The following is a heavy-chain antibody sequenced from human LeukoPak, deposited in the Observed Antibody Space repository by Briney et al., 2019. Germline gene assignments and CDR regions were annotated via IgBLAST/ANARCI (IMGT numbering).Heavy chain of an antibody. J-gene: IGHJ6*02. Sequence: GGSLRLSCSASGFTFSSYAMSWVRQAPGKGLEWVSAISGGGGTTYYADSVKGRFTISRDYSKNTLYMQMNSLRAEDTAVYYCAKDQGDCPPMIDGMDVWGQGTTVTVSS. CDR1: GFTFSSYA. CDR3: AKDQGDCPPMIDGMDV. V-gene: IGHV3-23*01. D-gene: IGHD2-21*02. CDR2: ISGGGGTT.